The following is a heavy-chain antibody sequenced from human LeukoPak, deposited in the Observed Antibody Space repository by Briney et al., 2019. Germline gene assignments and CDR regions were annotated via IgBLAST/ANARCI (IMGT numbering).Heavy chain of an antibody. CDR1: GFTFDDYA. D-gene: IGHD6-19*01. V-gene: IGHV3-9*01. J-gene: IGHJ4*02. CDR3: AEDTYSSGSYVDY. CDR2: ISWNSGSI. Sequence: PGGSLRLSCAASGFTFDDYAMHWVRQAPGKGLEWVSGISWNSGSIGYADSVKGRFTISRDNAKNSLYLQMNSLRAEDTALYYCAEDTYSSGSYVDYWGQGTLVTVSS.